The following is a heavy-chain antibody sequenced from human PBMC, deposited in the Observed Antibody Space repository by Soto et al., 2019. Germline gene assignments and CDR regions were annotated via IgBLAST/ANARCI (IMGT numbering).Heavy chain of an antibody. CDR3: AKGRQVLKNWFDP. J-gene: IGHJ5*02. V-gene: IGHV3-64D*06. CDR2: ISSNGGST. Sequence: GGSLRLSCSASGFTFSSYAMHWVRQAPGKGLEYVSAISSNGGSTYYADSVKGRFTISRDNSKNTLYLQMSSLRAEDTAVYYCAKGRQVLKNWFDPWGQGTLVTVS. CDR1: GFTFSSYA.